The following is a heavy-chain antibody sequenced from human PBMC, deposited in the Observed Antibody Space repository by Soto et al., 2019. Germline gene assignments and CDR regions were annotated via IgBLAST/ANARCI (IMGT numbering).Heavy chain of an antibody. CDR1: GFTFRSYA. Sequence: ESLRLSCAASGFTFRSYAMSWVRQAPGKGLEWVSAISGSGRSTYYADTVKGRFTISRDNSKNTLYLQMNSLRAEDTAVYYCAKDKGDYWGQGTLVTVSS. V-gene: IGHV3-23*01. CDR3: AKDKGDY. J-gene: IGHJ4*02. CDR2: ISGSGRST.